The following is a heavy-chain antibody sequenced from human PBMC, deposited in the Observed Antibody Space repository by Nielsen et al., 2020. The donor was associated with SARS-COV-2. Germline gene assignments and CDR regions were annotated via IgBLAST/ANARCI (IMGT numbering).Heavy chain of an antibody. CDR2: IIPIFGTA. CDR3: ARDHGVGATTDNTDY. CDR1: GGTFSSYA. J-gene: IGHJ4*02. Sequence: SVKVSCKASGGTFSSYAISWVRQAPGQGLEWMGGIIPIFGTANYAQKFQGRVTITADKSTSTAYMELSNLRTEDTAVYYCARDHGVGATTDNTDYWGQGTLVTVS. V-gene: IGHV1-69*06. D-gene: IGHD1-26*01.